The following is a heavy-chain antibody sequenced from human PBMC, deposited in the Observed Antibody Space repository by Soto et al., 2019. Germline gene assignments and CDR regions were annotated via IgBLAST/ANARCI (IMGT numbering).Heavy chain of an antibody. D-gene: IGHD3-22*01. V-gene: IGHV1-46*01. J-gene: IGHJ4*02. Sequence: ASVKVSCKASGYTFTSYYMHCVRQAPGQGLEWMGIINPSGGSTSYAQKFQGRVTMTRDTSTSTVYMELSSLRSEDTAVYYCARDLGYYDSSGYYPGYWGQGTLVTVSS. CDR2: INPSGGST. CDR3: ARDLGYYDSSGYYPGY. CDR1: GYTFTSYY.